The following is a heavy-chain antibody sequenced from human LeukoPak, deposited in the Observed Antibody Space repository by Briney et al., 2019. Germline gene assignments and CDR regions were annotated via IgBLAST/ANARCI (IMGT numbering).Heavy chain of an antibody. J-gene: IGHJ4*02. V-gene: IGHV2-5*01. CDR2: IYWNDDK. D-gene: IGHD6-13*01. Sequence: SGPTLVKPTQTLTLTCTFSGFSLSTSGVGVGWIRQPPGKALEWLALIYWNDDKRYSPSLKTRLTITKDTSKNQVVLTMTNMDPVDTATYYCAHITAIAAAAHFDYWGQGTLVTVSS. CDR3: AHITAIAAAAHFDY. CDR1: GFSLSTSGVG.